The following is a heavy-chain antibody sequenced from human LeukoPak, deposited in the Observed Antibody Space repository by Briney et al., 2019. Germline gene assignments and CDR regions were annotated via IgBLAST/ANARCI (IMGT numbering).Heavy chain of an antibody. CDR2: ISGSGGST. Sequence: GGCLRLSCAASGFTFSSYAMSWVRQAPGKGLEWVSAISGSGGSTYYADSVKGRFTISRGNSKNTLYLQMNSLRAEDTAVYYCAKGHYYDSLKNAFDIWGQGTMVTVSS. V-gene: IGHV3-23*01. J-gene: IGHJ3*02. CDR1: GFTFSSYA. D-gene: IGHD3-22*01. CDR3: AKGHYYDSLKNAFDI.